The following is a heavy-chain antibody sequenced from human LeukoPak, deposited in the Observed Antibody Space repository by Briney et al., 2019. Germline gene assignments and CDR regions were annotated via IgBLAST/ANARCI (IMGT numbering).Heavy chain of an antibody. CDR3: ATNKVGATGSYYYYGMDV. J-gene: IGHJ6*02. D-gene: IGHD1-26*01. Sequence: ASVKVSCKVSGYTPTELSMHWVRQAPGKGLEWMGGFDPEDGETIYAQKFQGRVTMTEDTSTDTAYMELSSLRSEDTAVYYCATNKVGATGSYYYYGMDVWGQGTTVTVSS. CDR1: GYTPTELS. V-gene: IGHV1-24*01. CDR2: FDPEDGET.